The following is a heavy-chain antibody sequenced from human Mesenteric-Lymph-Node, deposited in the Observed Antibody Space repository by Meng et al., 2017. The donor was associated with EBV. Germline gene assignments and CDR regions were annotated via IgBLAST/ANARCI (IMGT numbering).Heavy chain of an antibody. V-gene: IGHV4-34*01. CDR2: INHIGGT. CDR1: GGSFSGFY. CDR3: ARGGGNYYIDY. D-gene: IGHD1-26*01. J-gene: IGHJ4*02. Sequence: QLRRAVEGRWTPSKTLSLTCAVSGGSFSGFYGSWVRQPPGKGLEWIGEINHIGGTSYNPSLKSRVTMSIDTSKNQFSLKLSSVTAADTAVYYCARGGGNYYIDYWGQGILVTVSS.